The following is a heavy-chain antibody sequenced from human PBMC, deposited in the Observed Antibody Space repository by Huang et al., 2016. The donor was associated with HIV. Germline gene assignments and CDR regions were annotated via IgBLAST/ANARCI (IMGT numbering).Heavy chain of an antibody. D-gene: IGHD2-8*01. Sequence: QVQLVQSGAEVKKPGASVRVSCQASGYAFTAYFLHWIRQVPGQGLGGVGLIKPKSGDIKVAQKFQGRVTVTRDTSVSRTYLHLSRLTSDDTAFYYCARDHSNYPTTGYFGYWGQGTPVTVSS. CDR1: GYAFTAYF. V-gene: IGHV1-2*02. CDR2: IKPKSGDI. CDR3: ARDHSNYPTTGYFGY. J-gene: IGHJ4*02.